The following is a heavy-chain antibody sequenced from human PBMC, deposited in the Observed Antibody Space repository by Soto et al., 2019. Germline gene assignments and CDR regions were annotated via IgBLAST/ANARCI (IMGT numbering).Heavy chain of an antibody. CDR2: IYYSGST. CDR3: ARRGYSISNTRRGFDP. CDR1: GGSISSSSYY. V-gene: IGHV4-39*01. J-gene: IGHJ5*02. Sequence: SETLSLTCTVSGGSISSSSYYWGWIRQPPGKGLEWIGSIYYSGSTYYNPSLKSRVTISVDTSKNQFSLKLSSVTAADTAVYYCARRGYSISNTRRGFDPWGQATLVTVSS. D-gene: IGHD6-13*01.